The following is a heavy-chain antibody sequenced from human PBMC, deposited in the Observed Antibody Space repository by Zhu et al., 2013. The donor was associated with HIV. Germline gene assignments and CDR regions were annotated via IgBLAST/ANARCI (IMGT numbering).Heavy chain of an antibody. CDR2: ISPYNGYT. V-gene: IGHV1-18*01. D-gene: IGHD3-10*01. Sequence: QVQLVQSGAEVKKPGASVKVSCKASGYSFSGYGISWVRQAPGQGLEWMGWISPYNGYTNYAQNLQGRVSMTRDTFTSTAYMELRNLRSDDTAVYYCARGSGKQWPSGKYYMDGWGKGTTVTVSS. CDR1: GYSFSGYG. CDR3: ARGSGKQWPSGKYYMDG. J-gene: IGHJ6*03.